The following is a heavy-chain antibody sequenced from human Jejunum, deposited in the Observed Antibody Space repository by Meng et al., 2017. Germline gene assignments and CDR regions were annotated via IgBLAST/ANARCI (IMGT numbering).Heavy chain of an antibody. J-gene: IGHJ6*02. V-gene: IGHV3-30*01. D-gene: IGHD3-3*01. Sequence: GESLKISCAASGFTFSSYAMHWVRQAPGKGLEWVAVILYDGSDKYKADSAKGRFTISRDNSENTLYLQMNSLRPEDTALYYCARDYRSGHKNYYYNYGLDIWGQGTTVTVSS. CDR2: ILYDGSDK. CDR1: GFTFSSYA. CDR3: ARDYRSGHKNYYYNYGLDI.